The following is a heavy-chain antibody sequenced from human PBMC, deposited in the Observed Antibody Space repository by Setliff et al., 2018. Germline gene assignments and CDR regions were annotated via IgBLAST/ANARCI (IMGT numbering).Heavy chain of an antibody. CDR2: INHSGNT. J-gene: IGHJ5*02. CDR1: GEYFSGFH. V-gene: IGHV4-34*01. Sequence: SETLSLTCGVFGEYFSGFHWSWIRQPPGKGLEWIGEINHSGNTNYNPSLKSRFTISIDTSKNQFSLNMRSVTAADSAVYYCARDTVEYYDILTGYLNWCDPWGQGTLVTVSS. D-gene: IGHD3-9*01. CDR3: ARDTVEYYDILTGYLNWCDP.